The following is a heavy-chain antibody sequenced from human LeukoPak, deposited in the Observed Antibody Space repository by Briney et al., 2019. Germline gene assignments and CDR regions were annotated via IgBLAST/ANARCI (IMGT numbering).Heavy chain of an antibody. Sequence: SETLSLTCTVSGASISSYYWSWIRQPPGKGLEWIGYIYYSGSTNYNPSLKSRVTISVDTCKNQFSLKLSSVTSADTAVYYCAREGYDSSGYYSGFDYWGQGTLVTVSS. CDR1: GASISSYY. CDR2: IYYSGST. V-gene: IGHV4-59*01. D-gene: IGHD3-22*01. CDR3: AREGYDSSGYYSGFDY. J-gene: IGHJ4*02.